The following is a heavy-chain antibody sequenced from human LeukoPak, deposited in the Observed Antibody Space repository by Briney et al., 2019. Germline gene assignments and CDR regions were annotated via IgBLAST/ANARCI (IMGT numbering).Heavy chain of an antibody. D-gene: IGHD6-13*01. CDR3: ARGVSAVGGYYYGMDV. V-gene: IGHV3-30*03. J-gene: IGHJ6*02. Sequence: GGSLRLSCAASGFILSSHTMHWVRQAPGKGLEWVALISGNGNKFYSDSVEGRVTISSDNPKNTVNLQMNSLRSDDTAVYYCARGVSAVGGYYYGMDVWGQGTTVTVSS. CDR1: GFILSSHT. CDR2: ISGNGNK.